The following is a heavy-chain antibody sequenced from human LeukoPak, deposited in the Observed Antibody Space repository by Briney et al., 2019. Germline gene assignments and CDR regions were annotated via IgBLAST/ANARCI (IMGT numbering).Heavy chain of an antibody. V-gene: IGHV3-21*01. Sequence: GGSLRLSCAASGFTFSTYGMHWVRQAPGKGLEWVSSISSSSSYIYYADSVKGRFTISRDNAKNSLYLQMNSLRAEDTAVYYCARATGCTNGVCYSARVYYYYMDVWGKGTTVTVSS. D-gene: IGHD2-8*01. CDR2: ISSSSSYI. CDR1: GFTFSTYG. J-gene: IGHJ6*03. CDR3: ARATGCTNGVCYSARVYYYYMDV.